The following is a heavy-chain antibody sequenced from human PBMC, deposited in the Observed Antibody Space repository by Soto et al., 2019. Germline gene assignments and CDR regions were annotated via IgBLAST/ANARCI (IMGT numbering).Heavy chain of an antibody. D-gene: IGHD3-10*01. Sequence: SETLSLTCTVSGGSISSYYWSWIRQPPGKGLEWIGYIYYSGSTNYNPSLKSRVTISVDTSKNQFSLKLGSVTAADTAVYYCARRKYYYGSGSRDVFDYWGQGTLVTVSS. J-gene: IGHJ4*02. V-gene: IGHV4-59*08. CDR3: ARRKYYYGSGSRDVFDY. CDR2: IYYSGST. CDR1: GGSISSYY.